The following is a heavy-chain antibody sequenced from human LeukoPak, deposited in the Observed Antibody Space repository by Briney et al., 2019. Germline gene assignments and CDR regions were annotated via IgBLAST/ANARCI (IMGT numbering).Heavy chain of an antibody. V-gene: IGHV1-18*01. CDR3: ATGLGFQLLTYFDY. CDR2: ISAYNGNT. CDR1: GYTFTSYG. D-gene: IGHD2-2*01. Sequence: ASVKVSCKASGYTFTSYGISWVRQAPGQGLEWMGWISAYNGNTNYAQKLQGRVTMTEDTSTDTAYMELSSLRSEDTAVYYCATGLGFQLLTYFDYWGQGTLVTVSS. J-gene: IGHJ4*02.